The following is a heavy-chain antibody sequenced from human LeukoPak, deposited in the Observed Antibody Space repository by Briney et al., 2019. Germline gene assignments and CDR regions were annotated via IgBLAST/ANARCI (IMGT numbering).Heavy chain of an antibody. D-gene: IGHD5-18*01. J-gene: IGHJ4*02. V-gene: IGHV3-48*01. Sequence: GGSLRLSCAASGFTFSSYSMNWVRQAPGKGLEWLSYISSSSTIYYADSVKGRFTISRDNAKNSLYLQMNSLRAEDTALYYCARGDTAMEYWGQGTLVTVPS. CDR2: ISSSSTI. CDR3: ARGDTAMEY. CDR1: GFTFSSYS.